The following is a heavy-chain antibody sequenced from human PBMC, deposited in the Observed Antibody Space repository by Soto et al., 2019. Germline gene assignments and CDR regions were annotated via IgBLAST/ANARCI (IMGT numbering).Heavy chain of an antibody. J-gene: IGHJ5*02. CDR2: IFHSGSV. Sequence: QVQLQESGPGLVKPSQTLSLTCNVSGGSITSGGFYWGWIRQHPRKGLEWIGHIFHSGSVSYNPSLRSRLTMSADTSKNQFSLNLRSVSAADTAVYYCARGGAEANDFGPWGQGTLVTVSS. D-gene: IGHD1-1*01. CDR1: GGSITSGGFY. CDR3: ARGGAEANDFGP. V-gene: IGHV4-31*03.